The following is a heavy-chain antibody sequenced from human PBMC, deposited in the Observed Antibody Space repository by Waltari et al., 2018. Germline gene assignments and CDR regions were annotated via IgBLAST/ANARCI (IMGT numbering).Heavy chain of an antibody. CDR2: VEYDGSNQ. J-gene: IGHJ3*02. CDR3: TRDISGRTAFDI. V-gene: IGHV3-33*01. CDR1: GFSFSSYG. Sequence: QVQLVESGGGVVQPGKSLKLSCVASGFSFSSYGMHWVRQAPGKGREWVAVVEYDGSNQYYADSVKGRFTISRDNSKNTLYLQVNSLRAEDTAVYYCTRDISGRTAFDIWGQGTMVTVSS. D-gene: IGHD3-10*01.